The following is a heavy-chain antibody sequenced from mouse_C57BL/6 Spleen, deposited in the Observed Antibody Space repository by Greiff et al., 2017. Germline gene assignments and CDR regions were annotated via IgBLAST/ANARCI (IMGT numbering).Heavy chain of an antibody. V-gene: IGHV10-1*01. J-gene: IGHJ2*01. D-gene: IGHD2-2*01. Sequence: EVKLQESGGGLVQPKGSLKLSCAASGFSFNTYAMNWVRQAPGKGLEWVARISSKSNNYATYYADSVKDRFTISRDDSESMLYLQMNNLKTEDTAMYYCVSHGYGDYFDYWGQGTTLTVSS. CDR2: ISSKSNNYAT. CDR3: VSHGYGDYFDY. CDR1: GFSFNTYA.